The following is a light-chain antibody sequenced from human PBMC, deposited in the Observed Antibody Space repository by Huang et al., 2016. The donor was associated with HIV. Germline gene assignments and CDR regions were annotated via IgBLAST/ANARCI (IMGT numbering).Light chain of an antibody. V-gene: IGKV3-11*01. CDR2: DAS. Sequence: DIVLTQSPATLSLSPGERANLSCRASQSVSSYLAWYQQKPGQAPRLLIYDASNRATGIPARFSGSGSGTDFTLTISSLEPEDFAVYYCQQRSNWSLTFGGGTKVEIK. J-gene: IGKJ4*02. CDR1: QSVSSY. CDR3: QQRSNWSLT.